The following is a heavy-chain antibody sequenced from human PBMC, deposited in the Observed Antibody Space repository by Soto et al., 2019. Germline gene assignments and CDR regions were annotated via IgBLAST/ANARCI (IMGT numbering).Heavy chain of an antibody. V-gene: IGHV3-23*01. J-gene: IGHJ4*02. Sequence: LRLSCAASGFTFSSYAMSWVRQAPGKGLEWVSAISGSGAGTYYADSVKGRFTISRDRSKNTLYLQMNSLRAEDTALYYCAKDPDTASHFDYWGQGTLVTVSS. CDR2: ISGSGAGT. D-gene: IGHD5-18*01. CDR1: GFTFSSYA. CDR3: AKDPDTASHFDY.